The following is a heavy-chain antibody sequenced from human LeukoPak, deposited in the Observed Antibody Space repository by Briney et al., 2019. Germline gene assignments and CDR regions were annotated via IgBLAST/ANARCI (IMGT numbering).Heavy chain of an antibody. V-gene: IGHV3-53*01. J-gene: IGHJ4*02. D-gene: IGHD6-13*01. CDR3: AGGSRWPGLSY. Sequence: GGSLRLSCAASGGTVSGNYISWGRQAPGKGLGLVSVMYTAGSTYNADSVKGRFTLSRDKSKNTLYLQMYTLRAEDTAVYFCAGGSRWPGLSYWGQGTLLTVSS. CDR1: GGTVSGNY. CDR2: MYTAGST.